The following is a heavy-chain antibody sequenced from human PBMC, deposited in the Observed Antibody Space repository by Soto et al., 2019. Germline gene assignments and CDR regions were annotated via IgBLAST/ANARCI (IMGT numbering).Heavy chain of an antibody. J-gene: IGHJ4*02. V-gene: IGHV4-30-4*01. CDR2: IYYSGST. CDR3: ARGSHGSGSYSLLSFQSVDFDY. CDR1: CGSISSGDYY. Sequence: SETLSLTCTVSCGSISSGDYYWSWIRQPPGKGLEWIGYIYYSGSTYYNPSLKSRVTISVDTSKNQFSLKLSSVTAADTAVYYCARGSHGSGSYSLLSFQSVDFDYWGQGTLVTVSS. D-gene: IGHD3-10*01.